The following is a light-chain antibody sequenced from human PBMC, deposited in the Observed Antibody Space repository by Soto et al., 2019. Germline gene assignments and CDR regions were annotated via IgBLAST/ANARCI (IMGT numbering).Light chain of an antibody. CDR1: QSVSSSY. Sequence: ALSQSPGTLSLSPGDRATLSCSASQSVSSSYLAWYQQKPGQAPRLLIYGASNRATGIPDRFSGSESGTDFTLTISRLEPEDFAVYYCQQYSSSSSTFGQGTRLEIK. CDR2: GAS. CDR3: QQYSSSSST. J-gene: IGKJ5*01. V-gene: IGKV3-20*01.